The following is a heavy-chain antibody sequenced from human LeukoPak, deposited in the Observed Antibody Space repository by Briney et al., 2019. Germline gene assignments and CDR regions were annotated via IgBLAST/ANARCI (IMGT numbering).Heavy chain of an antibody. Sequence: GGSLRLSCAASGFTFSSYGMHWVRQAPGKGLEWVAFIRYDGSNKYYADSVKGRFTISRDNSKNTLYLQMNSLRAEDTAVYYCAKDGLRYCSSTSCSIHANWYFDLWGRGTLVTVSS. CDR2: IRYDGSNK. D-gene: IGHD2-2*01. V-gene: IGHV3-30*02. CDR1: GFTFSSYG. J-gene: IGHJ2*01. CDR3: AKDGLRYCSSTSCSIHANWYFDL.